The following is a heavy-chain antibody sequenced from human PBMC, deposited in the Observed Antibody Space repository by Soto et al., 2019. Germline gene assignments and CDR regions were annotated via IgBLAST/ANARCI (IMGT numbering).Heavy chain of an antibody. D-gene: IGHD3-9*01. J-gene: IGHJ3*01. CDR1: GGSVSGGYYS. CDR2: IYNSGST. CDR3: ATYRKFCQF. V-gene: IGHV4-30-2*01. Sequence: SETLSLTCAVSGGSVSGGYYSWSWIRQPPGKGLEWIGFIYNSGSTYYNSSLKSRVTISVDRSKNHFFLNLTSVTAADTAVYYCATYRKFCQFWGRGTKVTVSS.